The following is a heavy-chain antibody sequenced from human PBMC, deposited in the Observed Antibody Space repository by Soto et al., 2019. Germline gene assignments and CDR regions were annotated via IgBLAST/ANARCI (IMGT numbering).Heavy chain of an antibody. D-gene: IGHD5-12*01. CDR2: ISGSASST. Sequence: EVQVLESGGGLVQPGGSLRLSCAASGFTFSTYAMSWVRQAPGKGLEWVSTISGSASSTYYAHSVKGRFTISRDNFKNTLYLQMNSLRAEDTAVYYCARDPGYRGYDPLDYWGQGTLVTVSS. V-gene: IGHV3-23*01. CDR3: ARDPGYRGYDPLDY. CDR1: GFTFSTYA. J-gene: IGHJ4*02.